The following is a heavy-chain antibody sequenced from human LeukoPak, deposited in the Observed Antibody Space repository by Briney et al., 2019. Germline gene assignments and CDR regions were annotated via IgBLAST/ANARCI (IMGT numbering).Heavy chain of an antibody. Sequence: PGGSLRLSCAASGFTVSDYSMSWIRQAPGEGLEWVSYIRSSVTTIYYSDSVKGRFTIPRDNAKNSVYLQIDSLRAEDTAVYYCARDERRYCSDSSCYPGDYWGQGTLVTVSS. CDR1: GFTVSDYS. CDR2: IRSSVTTI. J-gene: IGHJ4*02. V-gene: IGHV3-11*01. CDR3: ARDERRYCSDSSCYPGDY. D-gene: IGHD2-2*01.